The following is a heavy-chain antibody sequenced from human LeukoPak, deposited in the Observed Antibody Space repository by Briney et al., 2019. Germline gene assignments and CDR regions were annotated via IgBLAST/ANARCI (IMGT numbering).Heavy chain of an antibody. CDR2: IYTSGST. CDR3: ARQTGSGLFILP. CDR1: GGSISSYY. V-gene: IGHV4-4*07. Sequence: SETLSLTCTVSGGSISSYYWSWIRQPAGKGLEWIGRIYTSGSTNYNPSLKSRVTMSVGTSKNQFSLRLTSVTAADTAVYYCARQTGSGLFILPGGQGTLVTVSS. D-gene: IGHD3/OR15-3a*01. J-gene: IGHJ4*02.